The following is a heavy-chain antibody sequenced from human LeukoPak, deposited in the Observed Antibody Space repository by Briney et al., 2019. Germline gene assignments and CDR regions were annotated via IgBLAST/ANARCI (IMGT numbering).Heavy chain of an antibody. D-gene: IGHD5-12*01. CDR1: GYSISSGYY. V-gene: IGHV4-38-2*02. Sequence: PSETLSLTCTVSGYSISSGYYWGWIRQPPGKGLEWIGSIYHSGSTNYNPSLKSRVTMSVDTSKNQFSLKLSSVTAADTAVYYCARDRGYSGYDLFDYWGQGTLVTVSS. CDR3: ARDRGYSGYDLFDY. CDR2: IYHSGST. J-gene: IGHJ4*02.